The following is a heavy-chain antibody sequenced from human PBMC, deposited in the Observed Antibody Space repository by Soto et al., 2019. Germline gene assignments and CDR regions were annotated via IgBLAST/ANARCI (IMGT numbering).Heavy chain of an antibody. CDR3: TSRPSGMTYHAVFDF. CDR2: IKPDGSET. Sequence: GGSLRLSXAASGLTFSGHWMTWVRQTPGEGLQWVAAIKPDGSETFYVDSVKGRFTISRDNARNSLFLQMDSLRAEDTAVYYCTSRPSGMTYHAVFDFWGQGTLVTVSS. J-gene: IGHJ4*02. V-gene: IGHV3-7*03. D-gene: IGHD2-21*02. CDR1: GLTFSGHW.